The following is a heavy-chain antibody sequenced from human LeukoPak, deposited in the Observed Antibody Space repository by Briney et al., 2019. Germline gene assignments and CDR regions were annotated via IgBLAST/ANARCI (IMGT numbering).Heavy chain of an antibody. J-gene: IGHJ4*02. CDR1: EFTFSSYA. D-gene: IGHD6-13*01. V-gene: IGHV3-23*01. CDR3: ARDPINIATAANGFDY. Sequence: GGSLRLSCAASEFTFSSYAMSWVRQAPGKGLEWVSVISGSGGSTYYADSVKGRFTVSRDNAKNSLYLQMNSLRVEDTAVYYCARDPINIATAANGFDYWGQGTLVTVSS. CDR2: ISGSGGST.